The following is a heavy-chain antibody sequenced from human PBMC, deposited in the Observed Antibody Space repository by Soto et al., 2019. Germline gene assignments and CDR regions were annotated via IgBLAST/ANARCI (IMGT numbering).Heavy chain of an antibody. CDR3: TRHEGGAAADRPLDY. CDR2: IYYSGST. D-gene: IGHD6-13*01. Sequence: PSETLSLTCTVSGDSISRYSWGWIRQPPGKGLEWIGSIYYSGSTHYSPSLKSRIIMSIDTSTNQFSLKLTSVTAADTAVYYCTRHEGGAAADRPLDYWGQGTLVTVSS. V-gene: IGHV4-39*01. CDR1: GDSISRYS. J-gene: IGHJ4*02.